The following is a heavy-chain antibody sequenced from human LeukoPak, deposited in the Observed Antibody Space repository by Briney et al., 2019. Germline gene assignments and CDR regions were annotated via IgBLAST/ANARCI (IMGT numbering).Heavy chain of an antibody. V-gene: IGHV3-30*03. D-gene: IGHD2-15*01. CDR2: ISYDGSNK. CDR1: GFTFSSYG. Sequence: GRSLRLSCAASGFTFSSYGMHWVRQAPGKGLEWVAVISYDGSNKYYADSVKGRFTISRDNAKNSLYLQMNSLRAEDTAVYYCARGGSGPQKYYFDYWGQGTLVTVSS. CDR3: ARGGSGPQKYYFDY. J-gene: IGHJ4*02.